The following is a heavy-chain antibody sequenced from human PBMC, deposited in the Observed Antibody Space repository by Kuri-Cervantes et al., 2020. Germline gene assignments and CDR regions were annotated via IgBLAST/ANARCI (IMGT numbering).Heavy chain of an antibody. CDR3: ARSRRTMIVVVIPWFGP. D-gene: IGHD3-22*01. V-gene: IGHV4-30-2*01. CDR1: GGSISSGGYS. CDR2: IYHSGST. J-gene: IGHJ5*02. Sequence: SETLSLTCAVSGGSISSGGYSWSWIRQPPGKGLEWIGYIYHSGSTYYNPSLKSRVTISVDTSKNQFSLKLSSVTAADTAVYYCARSRRTMIVVVIPWFGPWGQGTLVTVSS.